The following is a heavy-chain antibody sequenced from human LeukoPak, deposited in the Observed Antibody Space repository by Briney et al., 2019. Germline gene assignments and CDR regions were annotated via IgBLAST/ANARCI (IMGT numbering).Heavy chain of an antibody. CDR2: INPNSGGT. CDR1: GYTFTGYY. V-gene: IGHV1-2*06. D-gene: IGHD1-26*01. J-gene: IGHJ3*02. Sequence: GASVKVSCKASGYTFTGYYMHWVRQAPGQGLEWMGRINPNSGGTNYAQRFQGRVTMTRDTSISTAYMELSRLRSDDTAVYYCASMLGAHDAFDIWGQGTMVTVSS. CDR3: ASMLGAHDAFDI.